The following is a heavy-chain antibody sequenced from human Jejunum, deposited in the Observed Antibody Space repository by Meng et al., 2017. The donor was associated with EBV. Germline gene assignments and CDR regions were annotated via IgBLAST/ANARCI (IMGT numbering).Heavy chain of an antibody. D-gene: IGHD3-22*01. V-gene: IGHV4-61*01. CDR2: MYYTGTT. CDR1: GGSVSGDSSY. CDR3: ARGYYDSSGYYYVNY. Sequence: QVQPQQWGAGRLKPSEAPSLTCTVSGGSVSGDSSYWSWIRQPPGKGLEWIGYMYYTGTTNYNPSLKSRVTISVDRSKNQFSLKLSSVTAADTAVYYCARGYYDSSGYYYVNYWGQGTLVTVS. J-gene: IGHJ4*02.